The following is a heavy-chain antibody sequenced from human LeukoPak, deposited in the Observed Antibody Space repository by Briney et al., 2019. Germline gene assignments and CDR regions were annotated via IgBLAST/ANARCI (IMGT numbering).Heavy chain of an antibody. Sequence: PGGSLRLSCAASGFTFSSYGMNWVRQAPGKGLEWVSYISSSGSTIYYADSVKGRFTISRDNAKNSLYLQMNSLRAEDTAVYYCARDSGRGDYDDYWGQGTLVTVSS. V-gene: IGHV3-48*03. CDR3: ARDSGRGDYDDY. CDR1: GFTFSSYG. CDR2: ISSSGSTI. D-gene: IGHD4-17*01. J-gene: IGHJ4*02.